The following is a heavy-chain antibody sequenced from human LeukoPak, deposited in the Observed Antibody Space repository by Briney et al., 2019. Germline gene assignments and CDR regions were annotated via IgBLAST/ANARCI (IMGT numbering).Heavy chain of an antibody. D-gene: IGHD2-15*01. J-gene: IGHJ5*02. CDR2: ISGSGGST. Sequence: GGSLRLSCPASGFTFSSYAMSWVRQAPGKGLEWVSAISGSGGSTYYADSVKGRFTISRDNSKNTLYLQMNSLRAEDTAVYYCAKLGIVVVVAATIWFDPWGQGTLVTVSS. CDR3: AKLGIVVVVAATIWFDP. V-gene: IGHV3-23*01. CDR1: GFTFSSYA.